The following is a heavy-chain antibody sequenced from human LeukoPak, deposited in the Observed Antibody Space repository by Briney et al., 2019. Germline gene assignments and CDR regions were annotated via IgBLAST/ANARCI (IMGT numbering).Heavy chain of an antibody. V-gene: IGHV4-39*07. J-gene: IGHJ4*02. CDR2: VHLDGRT. Sequence: ASETLSLTCTASSGSISSTSYYWGWIRQPPGKGLEWIGEVHLDGRTNFNPSLKSRLTMSVDLSENHVSLKLTSVTAADTAVYYCAREGGFYRPLDYSGQGTLVTVSS. D-gene: IGHD6-25*01. CDR3: AREGGFYRPLDY. CDR1: SGSISSTSYY.